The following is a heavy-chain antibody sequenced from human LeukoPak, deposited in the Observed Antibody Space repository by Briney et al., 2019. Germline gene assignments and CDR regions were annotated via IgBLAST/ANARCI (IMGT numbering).Heavy chain of an antibody. V-gene: IGHV3-48*03. J-gene: IGHJ3*02. CDR3: ARDLSIAARGGI. D-gene: IGHD6-6*01. Sequence: PGGSLRLSCAASGFTFSSYEINWVRQAPGKGLEWVSYISSSGSTIYYADSVKGRFTISRDNAKNSLYLQMNSLRAEDTAVYYCARDLSIAARGGIWGQGTMVTVSS. CDR1: GFTFSSYE. CDR2: ISSSGSTI.